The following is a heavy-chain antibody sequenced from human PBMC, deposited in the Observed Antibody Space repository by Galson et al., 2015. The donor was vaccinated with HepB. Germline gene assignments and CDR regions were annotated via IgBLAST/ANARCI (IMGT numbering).Heavy chain of an antibody. V-gene: IGHV2-70*01. CDR3: ARTQTSVTTSYYFDN. CDR2: IDWEDDK. D-gene: IGHD4-17*01. CDR1: GFSLNTRGMR. J-gene: IGHJ4*02. Sequence: PALVKPTQTVTLTCTFSGFSLNTRGMRVSWIRQPPGKALEWLALIDWEDDKYYSTSLKTRLTISKDTSKNQVVLTVANMDPVDTATYYCARTQTSVTTSYYFDNWGQGTRVTVSS.